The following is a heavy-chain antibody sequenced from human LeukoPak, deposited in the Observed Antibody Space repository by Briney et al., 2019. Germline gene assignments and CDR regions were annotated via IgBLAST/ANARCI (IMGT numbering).Heavy chain of an antibody. Sequence: GGSLRLSCTVSGFTFSDHAMNWVRQAPGKGLEWVSSISGSGKSTYYADSVRGRFTISRDNSKSTLYLQMNSLRAEDTAVYYCAKDHSYGPWAFDIWGQGTMVTVSS. J-gene: IGHJ3*02. D-gene: IGHD5-18*01. CDR2: ISGSGKST. V-gene: IGHV3-23*01. CDR3: AKDHSYGPWAFDI. CDR1: GFTFSDHA.